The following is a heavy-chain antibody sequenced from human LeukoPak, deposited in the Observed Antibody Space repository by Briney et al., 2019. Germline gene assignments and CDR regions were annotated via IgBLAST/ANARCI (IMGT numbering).Heavy chain of an antibody. CDR1: GFTFSSHG. Sequence: PGGSLRLSCAASGFTFSSHGMHWVRQAPGKGLEGVAFIRYDGRNKYYADSVKGRFTISRDNSKNTLYLQMNSLRAEDTAVYYCAKDLLLYYFDYWGQGTLVTVSS. CDR2: IRYDGRNK. D-gene: IGHD3-10*01. J-gene: IGHJ4*02. V-gene: IGHV3-30*02. CDR3: AKDLLLYYFDY.